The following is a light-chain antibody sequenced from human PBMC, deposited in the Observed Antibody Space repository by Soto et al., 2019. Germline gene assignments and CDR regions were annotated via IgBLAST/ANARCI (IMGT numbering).Light chain of an antibody. Sequence: DIQLTQSPSFLSASVEDRVTITCRASQGISSDLAWYQQKPGKAPKLLIYSASTLQSGVPSRFSGSGSGTDFNLKISSLQPEDFATYYCQQLNSYPALTFGGGTKVEIK. CDR3: QQLNSYPALT. CDR1: QGISSD. V-gene: IGKV1-9*01. CDR2: SAS. J-gene: IGKJ4*01.